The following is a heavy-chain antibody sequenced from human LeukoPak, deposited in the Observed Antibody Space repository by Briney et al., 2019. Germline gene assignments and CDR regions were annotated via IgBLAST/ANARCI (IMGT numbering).Heavy chain of an antibody. V-gene: IGHV4-59*01. CDR1: GGSISSYY. D-gene: IGHD3-10*01. CDR3: ARDRFTMFRGDFGMDV. CDR2: FYYSGST. J-gene: IGHJ6*02. Sequence: PSETLSLTCTVSGGSISSYYWSWIRQPPGKGLEWIGFFYYSGSTNYNPSLKSRVTISVDTSKNQFSLRLSSVTAADTAVYYCARDRFTMFRGDFGMDVWGQGTTVTVSS.